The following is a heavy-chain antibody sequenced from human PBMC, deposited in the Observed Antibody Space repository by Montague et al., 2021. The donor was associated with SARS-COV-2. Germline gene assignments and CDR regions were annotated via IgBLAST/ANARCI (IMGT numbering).Heavy chain of an antibody. J-gene: IGHJ3*02. CDR1: GGSISSSSYY. Sequence: SETLSLTCTVSGGSISSSSYYWGWVRQPPGKGLEWIGSIYYSGSTYYNPSVKSGVTISEDTSKNQFYLRLNSVTAADTAVYYCARGRRPVVVPGAGPAGRAFDIWGQGTLVPVS. D-gene: IGHD2-2*01. CDR2: IYYSGST. CDR3: ARGRRPVVVPGAGPAGRAFDI. V-gene: IGHV4-39*07.